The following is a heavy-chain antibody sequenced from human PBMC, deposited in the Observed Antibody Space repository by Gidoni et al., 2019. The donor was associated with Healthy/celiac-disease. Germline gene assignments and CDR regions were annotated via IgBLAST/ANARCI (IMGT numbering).Heavy chain of an antibody. CDR2: INPNSGGT. J-gene: IGHJ4*02. CDR3: ARNKYITMVRGVIKAPFDY. CDR1: GYTFTGYS. V-gene: IGHV1-2*02. Sequence: QVQLVQSGAEVKKPGASVKVSCRASGYTFTGYSMHWVRQAPGRGLEWMGWINPNSGGTNYAQKFQGRVTMTRDTSISTAYMELSRLRSDDTAVYYCARNKYITMVRGVIKAPFDYWGQGTLVTVSS. D-gene: IGHD3-10*01.